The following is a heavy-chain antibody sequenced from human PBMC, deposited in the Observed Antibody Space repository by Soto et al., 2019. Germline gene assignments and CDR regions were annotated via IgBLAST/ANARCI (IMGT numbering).Heavy chain of an antibody. CDR2: IIPIFGTA. V-gene: IGHV1-69*13. CDR1: GGTFSSYA. CDR3: ARTATAYYYDSSGYYPTLYYFDY. Sequence: GASVKVSCKASGGTFSSYASSWVRQAPGQGLEWMGGIIPIFGTANYAQKFQGRVTITADESTSTAYMELSSLRSEDTAVYYCARTATAYYYDSSGYYPTLYYFDYWGQGTLVTVSS. D-gene: IGHD3-22*01. J-gene: IGHJ4*02.